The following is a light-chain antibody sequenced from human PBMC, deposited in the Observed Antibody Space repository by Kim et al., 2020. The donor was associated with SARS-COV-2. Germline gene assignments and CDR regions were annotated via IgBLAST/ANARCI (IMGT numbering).Light chain of an antibody. V-gene: IGKV1-5*03. CDR2: EAS. CDR1: QSITKW. Sequence: DIQMTQFPSTLSASVGDRVTITCRANQSITKWLAWYQQKPGKAPKLLIYEASTLESGVPSRFSGSGSGTGFTLTINNLQPEDFATYYCQQYSNYLWTFGQGTKVDIK. J-gene: IGKJ1*01. CDR3: QQYSNYLWT.